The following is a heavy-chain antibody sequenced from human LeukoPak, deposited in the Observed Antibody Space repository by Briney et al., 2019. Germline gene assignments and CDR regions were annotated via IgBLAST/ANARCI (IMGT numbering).Heavy chain of an antibody. V-gene: IGHV3-30*18. CDR3: AKDYEAYCGGDCSSFFDH. CDR2: ISYDGSNK. CDR1: GFTFNSYG. J-gene: IGHJ4*02. D-gene: IGHD2-21*02. Sequence: GGSLRLSCAASGFTFNSYGMHWVRQAPGKGLEWVTVISYDGSNKYYADSVKGRFTISRDNSKSTVNLQMNSLRAEDTAVYYCAKDYEAYCGGDCSSFFDHWGQGTLVTVSS.